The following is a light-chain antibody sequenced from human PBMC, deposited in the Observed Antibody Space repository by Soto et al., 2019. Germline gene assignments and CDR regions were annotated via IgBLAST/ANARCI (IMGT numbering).Light chain of an antibody. CDR3: QQCARSPLT. J-gene: IGKJ1*01. CDR1: QSVTNNY. CDR2: DAS. Sequence: EIVLTQSPGTLSLPPGESATLSCRASQSVTNNYLAWYQQKPGQAPRLLIADASRRATGIPDRFSGSGSGTEFTLTISRLEPEDFAVYYCQQCARSPLTFGQGTKVEMK. V-gene: IGKV3-20*01.